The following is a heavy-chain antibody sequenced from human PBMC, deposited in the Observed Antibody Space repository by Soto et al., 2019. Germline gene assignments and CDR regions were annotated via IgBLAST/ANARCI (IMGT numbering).Heavy chain of an antibody. CDR3: AREGGGYCSSTSCYRNWFDP. D-gene: IGHD2-2*02. V-gene: IGHV1-8*01. Sequence: ASVKVSCKASGYIFTNYDINWVRQAPGQGLEWMGWMNPNSGGTGYAQKFQGRVTMTRDTSISTAYMELSSLRSEETAVYYCAREGGGYCSSTSCYRNWFDPWGQGTLVTVPS. J-gene: IGHJ5*02. CDR2: MNPNSGGT. CDR1: GYIFTNYD.